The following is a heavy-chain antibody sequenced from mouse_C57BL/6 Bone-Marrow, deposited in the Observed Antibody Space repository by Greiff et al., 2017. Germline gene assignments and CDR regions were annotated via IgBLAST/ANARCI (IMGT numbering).Heavy chain of an antibody. J-gene: IGHJ2*01. V-gene: IGHV1-9*01. CDR1: GYTFTGYW. Sequence: QVQLKQSGAELMKPGASVKLSCKATGYTFTGYWIEWVKQRPGHGLEWIGEILPGSGSTNYNEKFKGKATFTASTYSNTAYMQISTLTNEDSAISDCARAPYDYVDYWGQGTTLTVSS. D-gene: IGHD2-4*01. CDR2: ILPGSGST. CDR3: ARAPYDYVDY.